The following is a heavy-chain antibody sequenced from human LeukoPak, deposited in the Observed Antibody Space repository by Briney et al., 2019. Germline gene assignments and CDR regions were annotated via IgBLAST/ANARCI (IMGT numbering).Heavy chain of an antibody. CDR3: AKEILWFGELFGYFDY. D-gene: IGHD3-10*01. V-gene: IGHV3-23*01. J-gene: IGHJ4*02. CDR1: GFTFSSYA. CDR2: ISGSGGST. Sequence: GGSLRLSCAASGFTFSSYAMSWVRQAPGKGLECVSAISGSGGSTYYADSVKGRFTISRDNSKNTLYLQMNSLRAEDTAVYCCAKEILWFGELFGYFDYWGQGTLVTVSS.